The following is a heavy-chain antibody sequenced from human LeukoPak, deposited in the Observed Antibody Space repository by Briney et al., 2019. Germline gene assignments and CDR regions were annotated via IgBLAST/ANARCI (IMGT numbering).Heavy chain of an antibody. CDR2: IYHSGST. V-gene: IGHV4-38-2*02. CDR1: GYSISSGYY. D-gene: IGHD5-18*01. J-gene: IGHJ5*02. Sequence: SETLSLTCTVSGYSISSGYYWGWIRQPPGKGLEGIGSIYHSGSTYYNPSLKSRVTISVDTSKNQFSLKLSSVTAADTAVYYCANMGYSYAPGLFDPWGQGTLVTVSS. CDR3: ANMGYSYAPGLFDP.